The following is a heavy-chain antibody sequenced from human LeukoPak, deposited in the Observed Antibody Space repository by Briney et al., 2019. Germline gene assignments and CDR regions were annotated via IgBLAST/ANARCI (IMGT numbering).Heavy chain of an antibody. V-gene: IGHV1-18*01. CDR2: ISAYNGNT. J-gene: IGHJ6*03. CDR3: AVFGVATIGNYYMDV. Sequence: ASVKVSCKASGYTFTSYGIGWVRQAPGQGLEWMGWISAYNGNTNYAQKLQGRVTMTTDTSTSTAYMELRSLRSDDTAVYYCAVFGVATIGNYYMDVWGKGTTVTVSS. D-gene: IGHD5-12*01. CDR1: GYTFTSYG.